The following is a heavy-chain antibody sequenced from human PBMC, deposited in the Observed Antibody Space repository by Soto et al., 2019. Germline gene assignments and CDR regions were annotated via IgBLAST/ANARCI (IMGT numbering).Heavy chain of an antibody. D-gene: IGHD3-10*01. CDR2: INYSGTT. Sequence: SETLSLTCTVSGGSINSGDYYWSWIRQPPGKGLEWIGYINYSGTTYYNPSLRSRLSISVDTSKNQFSLKLSSVTAADTAVYYCARVITIFRGVMAPRWFYPWGQGTLVTVSS. J-gene: IGHJ5*02. CDR1: GGSINSGDYY. CDR3: ARVITIFRGVMAPRWFYP. V-gene: IGHV4-30-4*02.